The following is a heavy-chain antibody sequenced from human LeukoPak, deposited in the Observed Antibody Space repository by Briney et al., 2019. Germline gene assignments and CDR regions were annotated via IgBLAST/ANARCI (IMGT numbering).Heavy chain of an antibody. V-gene: IGHV1-69*05. CDR3: ARYEGP. CDR1: GYTLTELS. J-gene: IGHJ5*02. CDR2: IIPIFGTA. Sequence: GASVKVSCKVSGYTLTELSMHWVRQAPGQGLEWMGRIIPIFGTANYAQKFQGRATITTDESTTTAYMELSSLRSEDTAVYYCARYEGPWGQGTLVTVSS. D-gene: IGHD3-3*01.